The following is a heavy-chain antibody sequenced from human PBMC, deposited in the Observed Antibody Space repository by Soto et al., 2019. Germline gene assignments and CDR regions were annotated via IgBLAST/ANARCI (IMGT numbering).Heavy chain of an antibody. J-gene: IGHJ6*02. D-gene: IGHD3-3*01. CDR1: GGSISSYY. Sequence: SETLSLTCTVSGGSISSYYWSWIRQPPGKGLEWIGYIYYSGSTNYNPSLKSRVTISVDTSKNQFSLKLSSVTAADTAVYYCARGDDPRNYDFWSYGMDVWGQGTTVTVSS. V-gene: IGHV4-59*01. CDR3: ARGDDPRNYDFWSYGMDV. CDR2: IYYSGST.